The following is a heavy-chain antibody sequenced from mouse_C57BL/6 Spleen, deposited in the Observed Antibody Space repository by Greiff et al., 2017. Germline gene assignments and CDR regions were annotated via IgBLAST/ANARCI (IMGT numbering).Heavy chain of an antibody. CDR2: IHPNSGST. CDR3: ARGGIIYYGSSPYYFDY. V-gene: IGHV1-64*01. CDR1: GYTFTSYW. Sequence: QVQLKQPGAELVKPGASVKLSCKASGYTFTSYWMHWVKQRPGQGLEWIGMIHPNSGSTNYNEKFKSKATLTVDKSSSTAYMQLSSLTSEDSAVYYCARGGIIYYGSSPYYFDYWGQGTTLTVSS. J-gene: IGHJ2*01. D-gene: IGHD1-1*01.